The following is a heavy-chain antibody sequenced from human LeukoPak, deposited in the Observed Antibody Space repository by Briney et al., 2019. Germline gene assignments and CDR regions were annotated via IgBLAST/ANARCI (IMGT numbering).Heavy chain of an antibody. V-gene: IGHV4-38-2*01. CDR3: ARRSTARAFDI. D-gene: IGHD5-18*01. CDR1: GYSISSGYY. CDR2: IYHSGST. Sequence: SSETLSLTCAVSGYSISSGYYWGWIRQPPGKGLEWIGSIYHSGSTYYNPSLKSRVTISVDTSKNQFSLKLSSVTAADTAVYYCARRSTARAFDIWGQGTMVTVSS. J-gene: IGHJ3*02.